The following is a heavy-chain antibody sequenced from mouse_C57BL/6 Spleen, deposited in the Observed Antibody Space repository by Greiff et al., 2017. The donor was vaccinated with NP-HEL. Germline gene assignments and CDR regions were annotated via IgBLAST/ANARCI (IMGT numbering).Heavy chain of an antibody. V-gene: IGHV1-80*01. CDR3: AGRLLRYYAMDY. D-gene: IGHD1-1*01. CDR1: GYAFSSYW. CDR2: IYPGDGDT. J-gene: IGHJ4*01. Sequence: QVQLQQSGAELVKPGASVKISCKASGYAFSSYWMNWVKQRPGKGLEWIGQIYPGDGDTNYNGKFKGKATLTADKSSSTAYMQLSSLTSEDSAVYFCAGRLLRYYAMDYWGQGTSVTVS.